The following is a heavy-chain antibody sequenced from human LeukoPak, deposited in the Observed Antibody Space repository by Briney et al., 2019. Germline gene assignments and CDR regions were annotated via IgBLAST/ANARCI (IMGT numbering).Heavy chain of an antibody. D-gene: IGHD6-19*01. J-gene: IGHJ4*02. Sequence: GGSLRLSCAASGFTFSSYSMNWVRQAPGKGLEWVSSISSSNSYIYNADSVKGRFTSSRDNAKNSLYLQMNSLRAEDTAVYYCARDQGLLVVAGRFGYWGQGTLVTVSS. CDR1: GFTFSSYS. CDR2: ISSSNSYI. V-gene: IGHV3-21*01. CDR3: ARDQGLLVVAGRFGY.